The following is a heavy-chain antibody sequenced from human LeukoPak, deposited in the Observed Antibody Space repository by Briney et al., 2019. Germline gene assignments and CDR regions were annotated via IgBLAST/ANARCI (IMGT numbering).Heavy chain of an antibody. Sequence: ASVKVSCKASGYTFTSYGISWVRQAPGQGLEWMGWISAYNGNTSYAQKFQGRVTMTRDTSTSTVYMELSSLRSEDTAVYYCARDFEYYDFWSGYLRPYYYYGMDVWGQGTTVTVSS. CDR2: ISAYNGNT. V-gene: IGHV1-18*01. J-gene: IGHJ6*02. CDR1: GYTFTSYG. CDR3: ARDFEYYDFWSGYLRPYYYYGMDV. D-gene: IGHD3-3*01.